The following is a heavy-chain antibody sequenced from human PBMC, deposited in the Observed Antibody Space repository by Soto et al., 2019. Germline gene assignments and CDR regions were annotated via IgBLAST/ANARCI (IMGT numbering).Heavy chain of an antibody. Sequence: PGGSLRLSCAASGFTFSSYAMSWVRQAPGKGLEWVSAISGSGGSTYYADSVKGRFTISRDNSKNTLYLQMNSLRAEDTAVYYCSILASTVVQGRPFDYWGQGTLVTVSS. CDR3: SILASTVVQGRPFDY. CDR1: GFTFSSYA. V-gene: IGHV3-23*01. J-gene: IGHJ4*02. D-gene: IGHD4-4*01. CDR2: ISGSGGST.